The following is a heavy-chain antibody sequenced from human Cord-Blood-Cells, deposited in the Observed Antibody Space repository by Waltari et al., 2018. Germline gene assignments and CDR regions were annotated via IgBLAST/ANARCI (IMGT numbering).Heavy chain of an antibody. CDR3: ARRGGYGSGSYYNDY. V-gene: IGHV1-2*02. J-gene: IGHJ4*02. CDR2: INPNMGGT. Sequence: QVQLVQSGAEVKKPGASVKVSCKASGYTFTGYYMHWVRQAPGQGLEWMGWINPNMGGTNYAQKFQGRVTMTRDTSISTASMELSRLGAVDTAVYYCARRGGYGSGSYYNDYWGQGTLVTVSS. D-gene: IGHD3-10*01. CDR1: GYTFTGYY.